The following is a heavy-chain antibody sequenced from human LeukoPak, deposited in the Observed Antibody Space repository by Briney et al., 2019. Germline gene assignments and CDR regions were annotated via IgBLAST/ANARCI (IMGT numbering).Heavy chain of an antibody. Sequence: PGGSLRLSCAASGFTFSTYWMTWVRQAPGKGLEWVANLKQDGSEKYYADSVKGRFTISRDNAKSSLYLQMNSLRAEDTAVYYCARAGYSSGWYSYYYYYYYMDVWGKGTTVTISS. CDR3: ARAGYSSGWYSYYYYYYYMDV. V-gene: IGHV3-7*01. CDR2: LKQDGSEK. D-gene: IGHD6-19*01. CDR1: GFTFSTYW. J-gene: IGHJ6*03.